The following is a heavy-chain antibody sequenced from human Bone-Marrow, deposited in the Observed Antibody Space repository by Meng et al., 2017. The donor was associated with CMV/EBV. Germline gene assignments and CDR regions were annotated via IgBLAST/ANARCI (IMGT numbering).Heavy chain of an antibody. CDR1: GYTFTSYG. CDR2: ISGYSGTT. V-gene: IGHV1-18*01. D-gene: IGHD2-2*01. Sequence: ASVKVSCKASGYTFTSYGISWVRQAPGQGLEWMGWISGYSGTTNYAQKLQGRVTLTTDTSTSTAYMDLSRLRSDDTAVYYCAILARLSSRGYCSSTSCHYYYYGMDVWGQGTTVTVSS. CDR3: AILARLSSRGYCSSTSCHYYYYGMDV. J-gene: IGHJ6*02.